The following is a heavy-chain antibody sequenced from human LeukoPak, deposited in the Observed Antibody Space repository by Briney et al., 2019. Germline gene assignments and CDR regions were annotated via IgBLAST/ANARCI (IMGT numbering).Heavy chain of an antibody. CDR1: GFTFSSYG. V-gene: IGHV3-33*01. CDR2: IWYDGSNK. CDR3: ARDPDCSGGSCSYYFDY. D-gene: IGHD2-15*01. Sequence: GGSLRLSCAASGFTFSSYGMHWVRQAPGKGLEWVAVIWYDGSNKYYADSVKGRFTISRDHSKNTLYLQMNSLRAEDTAVYYCARDPDCSGGSCSYYFDYWGQGTLVTVSS. J-gene: IGHJ4*02.